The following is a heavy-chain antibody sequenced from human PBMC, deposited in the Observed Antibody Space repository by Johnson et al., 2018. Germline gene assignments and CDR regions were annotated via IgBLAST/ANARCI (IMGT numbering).Heavy chain of an antibody. CDR1: GFTFSSYG. Sequence: VQLVQSGGGVVQPGRSLRLSCAASGFTFSSYGMHWVRQAPGKGLEWVAVIWYDGSNKYYADSVKGRFTISRDNSKNTLYLQMNSLRAEETAVYYCARDQDCSSTSCLGMDVWGQGTTVTVSS. CDR2: IWYDGSNK. D-gene: IGHD2-2*01. V-gene: IGHV3-33*01. J-gene: IGHJ6*02. CDR3: ARDQDCSSTSCLGMDV.